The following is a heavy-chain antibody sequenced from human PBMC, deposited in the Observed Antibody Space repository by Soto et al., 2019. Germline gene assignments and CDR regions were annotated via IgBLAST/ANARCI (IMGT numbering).Heavy chain of an antibody. V-gene: IGHV4-59*08. CDR3: ARHRYSYGVYYFDY. CDR1: GGSISNYY. D-gene: IGHD5-18*01. J-gene: IGHJ4*02. Sequence: SETLSLTCIVSGGSISNYYWSWIRQPPGKGLEWIGHIYYSGSTNYNPSLTSRVTISVDTSKNQFSLKLSSVTAADTAVYYCARHRYSYGVYYFDYWGQGTLVTVS. CDR2: IYYSGST.